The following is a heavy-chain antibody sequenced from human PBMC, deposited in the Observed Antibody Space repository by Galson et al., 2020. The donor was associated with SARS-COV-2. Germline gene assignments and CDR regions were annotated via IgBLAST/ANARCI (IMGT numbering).Heavy chain of an antibody. CDR3: ARTRYLEAGYYMDV. CDR1: GCSIRVSY. V-gene: IGHV4-59*01. D-gene: IGHD3-3*01. CDR2: MFSNGGT. J-gene: IGHJ6*03. Sequence: SETLSLTCTVSGCSIRVSYWSWIRQPPGTALEWVGYMFSNGGTKYNPSLNSRVTISGYTSKKQSSLILTSVTAADTAVYYCARTRYLEAGYYMDVWGKGTTVIVSS.